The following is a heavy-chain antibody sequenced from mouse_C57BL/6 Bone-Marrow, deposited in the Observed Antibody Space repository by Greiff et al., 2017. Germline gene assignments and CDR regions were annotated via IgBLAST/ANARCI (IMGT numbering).Heavy chain of an antibody. CDR1: GYTFTDYY. V-gene: IGHV1-26*01. CDR3: ARRSSYVGYFDV. J-gene: IGHJ1*03. D-gene: IGHD1-1*01. CDR2: INPNNGGT. Sequence: VQLQQSGPELVKPGASVKISCKASGYTFTDYYMNWVKQSHGKSLEWIGDINPNNGGTSYNQKFKGKATLTVDKSSSTAYMELRSLTSEDSAVYYCARRSSYVGYFDVWGTGTTVTVSS.